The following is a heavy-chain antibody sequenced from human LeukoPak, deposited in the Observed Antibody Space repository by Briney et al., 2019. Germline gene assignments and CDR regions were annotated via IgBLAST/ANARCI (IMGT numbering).Heavy chain of an antibody. CDR2: INSSTSTI. Sequence: GGSLRLSCAASGFTFSSYSTNWVRQAPGKGLEWVSYINSSTSTIYYADSVKGRLTISRDNAKNSLYPQMNSLRAEDTALYYCAKDMGITVTGVHYWGQGTLVTVSS. CDR1: GFTFSSYS. D-gene: IGHD6-19*01. J-gene: IGHJ4*02. V-gene: IGHV3-48*04. CDR3: AKDMGITVTGVHY.